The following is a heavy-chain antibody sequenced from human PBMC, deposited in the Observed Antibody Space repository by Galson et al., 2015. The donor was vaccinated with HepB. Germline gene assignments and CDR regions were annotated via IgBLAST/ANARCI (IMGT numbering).Heavy chain of an antibody. CDR2: IRSKANNYAT. CDR3: TRLGDFSGYSSR. Sequence: SLRLSCAASGFTFSGSAIHWVRQASGKGPEWVGRIRSKANNYATSCVPSPRGRFTISRDDSKSVAYLHMKSLKTEDTAVYYCTRLGDFSGYSSRWGQGTLVTVSS. D-gene: IGHD6-13*01. CDR1: GFTFSGSA. V-gene: IGHV3-73*01. J-gene: IGHJ4*02.